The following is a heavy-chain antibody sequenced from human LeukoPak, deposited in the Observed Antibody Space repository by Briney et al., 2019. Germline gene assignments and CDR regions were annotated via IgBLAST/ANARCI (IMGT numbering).Heavy chain of an antibody. D-gene: IGHD2/OR15-2a*01. CDR2: ISAYSDNA. J-gene: IGHJ4*02. Sequence: GASVKVSCKASGYIFTGYGFTWVRQAPGQGLEWMGWISAYSDNANYAQNLQGRVTMTTDTSTSTAYMELRSLRSDDTTVYYCARTTAWASTKFDYWGQGTLVTVSS. V-gene: IGHV1-18*01. CDR3: ARTTAWASTKFDY. CDR1: GYIFTGYG.